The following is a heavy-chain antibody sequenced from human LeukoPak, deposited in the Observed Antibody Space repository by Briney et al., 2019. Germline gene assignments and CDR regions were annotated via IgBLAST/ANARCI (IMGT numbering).Heavy chain of an antibody. Sequence: PSETLSLTCTVSGGSISSYYWSWIRQPPGKGLEWIGYIYYSGSTNYNPSLRSRVTISVDTSKNQFSLKLGSVTAADTAVYYCARGSGGTIPGSYYGMDVWGQGTTVTVSS. V-gene: IGHV4-59*01. CDR2: IYYSGST. CDR1: GGSISSYY. D-gene: IGHD1-14*01. CDR3: ARGSGGTIPGSYYGMDV. J-gene: IGHJ6*02.